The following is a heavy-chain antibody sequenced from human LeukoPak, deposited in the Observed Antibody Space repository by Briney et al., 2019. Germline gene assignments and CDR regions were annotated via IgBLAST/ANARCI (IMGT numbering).Heavy chain of an antibody. CDR1: GFTFTGYY. CDR3: ARDWVTGTPSVY. V-gene: IGHV1-2*02. D-gene: IGHD1-20*01. J-gene: IGHJ4*02. CDR2: INPNSDGT. Sequence: AAVKVSCQASGFTFTGYYIHWVRQAPGQGRQWMGWINPNSDGTNYAQKFQGRVTMTRDTSITTAYMELSRLSSDDTAVYYCARDWVTGTPSVYWGQGTLVTVSS.